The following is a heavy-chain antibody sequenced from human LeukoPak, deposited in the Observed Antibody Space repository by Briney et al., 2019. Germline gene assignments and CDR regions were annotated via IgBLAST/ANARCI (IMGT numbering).Heavy chain of an antibody. D-gene: IGHD4-17*01. V-gene: IGHV3-53*01. CDR2: IYGGGTT. CDR1: GFTVINNY. CDR3: ARAPNYGDYGGQ. Sequence: PGGSLRLSCAASGFTVINNYMSWVRQAPGKGLEWVSLIYGGGTTYYADSVKGRFTISSDSSKNTLYLQMNSLRAEDTAVYYCARAPNYGDYGGQWGRGTLVTVSS. J-gene: IGHJ4*02.